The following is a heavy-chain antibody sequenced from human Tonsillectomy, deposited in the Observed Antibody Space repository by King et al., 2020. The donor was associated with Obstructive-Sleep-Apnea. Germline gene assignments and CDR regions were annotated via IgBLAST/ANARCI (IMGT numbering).Heavy chain of an antibody. Sequence: QLVQSGGGLVKAEGSLRLSCAASEFTFSNAWMSWVRQVPGKGLEWVGRISTKTNGASTDYAAPVKGRFIISRDDSKKTLYLQMNSLKIEDTAVYYCTRGSAAAYFDYWGQGTLVTVSS. V-gene: IGHV3-15*01. D-gene: IGHD6-13*01. CDR1: EFTFSNAW. CDR2: ISTKTNGAST. CDR3: TRGSAAAYFDY. J-gene: IGHJ4*02.